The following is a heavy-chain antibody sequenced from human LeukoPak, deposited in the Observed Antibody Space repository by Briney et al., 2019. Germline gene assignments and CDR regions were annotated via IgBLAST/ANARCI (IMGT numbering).Heavy chain of an antibody. D-gene: IGHD3-3*01. CDR2: ISIVITYT. J-gene: IGHJ3*02. V-gene: IGHV3-21*01. CDR3: ARSRGFTFGWDHDAFDI. CDR1: GFCFRTFT. Sequence: AGSLRLACAVSGFCFRTFTMNCVSHAPGDGLEWVSSISIVITYTYYANSLKGRFTVSRDNTKNSMYLQMSSLRVEDTATYYCARSRGFTFGWDHDAFDIWGQGTVVTVSS.